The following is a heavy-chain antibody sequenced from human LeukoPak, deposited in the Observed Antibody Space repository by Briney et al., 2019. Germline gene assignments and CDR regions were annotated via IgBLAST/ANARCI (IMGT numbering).Heavy chain of an antibody. J-gene: IGHJ4*02. Sequence: GGSLRLSCAASGFTFSTYAMNWVRQAPGKGLEWVSVIVGNSGGIHYADSVKGRFSISRDNSGNTVYLQMNSLRVEDTAVYYCAKDLRPDGRYDFDHWGQGTLVTVSS. CDR2: IVGNSGGI. CDR3: AKDLRPDGRYDFDH. V-gene: IGHV3-23*01. CDR1: GFTFSTYA. D-gene: IGHD5-12*01.